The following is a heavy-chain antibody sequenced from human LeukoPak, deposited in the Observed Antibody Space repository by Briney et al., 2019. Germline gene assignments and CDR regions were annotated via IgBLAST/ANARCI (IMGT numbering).Heavy chain of an antibody. CDR3: ARDWGYYYYYGMDV. D-gene: IGHD3-16*01. Sequence: TGGSLRLSCAASGFTFSSYSMNWVRQAPGKGLGWVSSISSSSSYIHYADSVKGRFTISRDNAKNSLYLQMNSLRAEDTAVYYCARDWGYYYYYGMDVWGQGTTVTVSS. J-gene: IGHJ6*02. CDR1: GFTFSSYS. V-gene: IGHV3-21*01. CDR2: ISSSSSYI.